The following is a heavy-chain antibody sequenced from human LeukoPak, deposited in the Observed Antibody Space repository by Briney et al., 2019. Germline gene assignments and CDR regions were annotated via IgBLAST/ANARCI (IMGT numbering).Heavy chain of an antibody. CDR1: GFTFSDYS. CDR3: ARDRSRLDY. D-gene: IGHD2-21*02. V-gene: IGHV3-21*01. J-gene: IGHJ4*02. CDR2: ISTSSTYK. Sequence: GGSLRLSCAASGFTFSDYSMNWVRQAPGKGLEWVSSISTSSTYKIYADSVKGRCTISRDNAKNSLYLQMNSLRAEDTAVYYCARDRSRLDYWGQGTLVTVSS.